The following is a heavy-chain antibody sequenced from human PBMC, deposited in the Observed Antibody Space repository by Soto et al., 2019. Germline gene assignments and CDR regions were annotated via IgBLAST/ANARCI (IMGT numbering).Heavy chain of an antibody. CDR3: TGEVASGY. Sequence: QVQLVESGGGVVQPGRSLRLSCAVSGFTVSTYGMHWVRQAPGKGLEWVAVISRDGGTKYYADSVKGRFTISRDNSRNTLFLEMNRLRGDDMAVNYCTGEVASGYWGEGTLVTFS. D-gene: IGHD2-8*02. CDR1: GFTVSTYG. J-gene: IGHJ4*02. CDR2: ISRDGGTK. V-gene: IGHV3-30*03.